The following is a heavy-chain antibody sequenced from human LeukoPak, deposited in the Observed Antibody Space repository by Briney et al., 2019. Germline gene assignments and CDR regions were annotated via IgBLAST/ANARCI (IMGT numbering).Heavy chain of an antibody. J-gene: IGHJ4*02. CDR3: ARHRIAVAGTYFDY. CDR2: IYRGGST. Sequence: GGSLRLSCAPSGHTVSHDYMSWVRQAPGKGLEWVSVIYRGGSTYYADSVKGRFTISRDNSKNTLYLQMNSLTGEDTVVYYCARHRIAVAGTYFDYWGQGTLVTVSS. V-gene: IGHV3-53*01. D-gene: IGHD6-19*01. CDR1: GHTVSHDY.